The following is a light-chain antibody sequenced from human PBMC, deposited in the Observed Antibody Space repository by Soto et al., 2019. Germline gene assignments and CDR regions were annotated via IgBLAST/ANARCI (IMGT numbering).Light chain of an antibody. J-gene: IGKJ1*01. Sequence: EVVLTQFPGTLSLSPGQRATLSCRASQSISSSHLAWYQQNPGQAPRLLIYGASTRATGIPGRFSGSGSETDFTLTISRLEPEDFAVYYCQEFDTSPWTFGQGTKVDIK. V-gene: IGKV3-20*01. CDR2: GAS. CDR3: QEFDTSPWT. CDR1: QSISSSH.